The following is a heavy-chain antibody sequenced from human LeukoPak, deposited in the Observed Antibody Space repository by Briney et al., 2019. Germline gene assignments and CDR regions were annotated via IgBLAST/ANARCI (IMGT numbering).Heavy chain of an antibody. CDR1: GFTFSSYAIH. Sequence: SGGSLRLSCAASGFTFSSYAIHWVRQPPGKGLEWIGSIYYRKNTYYNPSLKSRVTISADTSKNQFSLTLGSVSATDTAVYYCASPRGFSYGYFDYWGQGTLVTVSS. CDR3: ASPRGFSYGYFDY. D-gene: IGHD5-18*01. V-gene: IGHV4-39*01. J-gene: IGHJ4*02. CDR2: IYYRKNT.